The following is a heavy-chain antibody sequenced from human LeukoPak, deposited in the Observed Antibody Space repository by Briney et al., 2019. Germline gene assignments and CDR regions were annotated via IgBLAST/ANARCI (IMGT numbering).Heavy chain of an antibody. CDR3: ARDYDYVWGSRNDAFDI. J-gene: IGHJ3*02. D-gene: IGHD3-16*01. CDR2: IYYSGST. V-gene: IGHV4-38-2*02. Sequence: SETLSLTCTVSGYSISSGYFWGWIRQSPGKGLEWIGSIYYSGSTYYNPSLKSRVTISLDTSKNQFSLKLSSVTAADTAVYYCARDYDYVWGSRNDAFDIWGQGTMVTVSS. CDR1: GYSISSGYF.